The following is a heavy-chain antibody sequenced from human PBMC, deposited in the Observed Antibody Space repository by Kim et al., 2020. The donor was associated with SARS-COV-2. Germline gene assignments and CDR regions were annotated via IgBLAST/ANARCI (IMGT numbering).Heavy chain of an antibody. Sequence: SETLSLTCAVSGGSISSSNWWSWVRQPPGKGLEWIGEIYHSGSTNYNPSLKSRVTISVDKSKNQFSLKLSSVTAADTAVYYCARGYRLDSYGLFDYWGQGTLVTVSS. D-gene: IGHD5-18*01. CDR1: GGSISSSNW. V-gene: IGHV4-4*02. CDR2: IYHSGST. J-gene: IGHJ4*02. CDR3: ARGYRLDSYGLFDY.